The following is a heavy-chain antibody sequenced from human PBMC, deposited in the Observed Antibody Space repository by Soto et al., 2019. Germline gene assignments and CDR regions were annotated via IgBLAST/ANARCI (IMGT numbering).Heavy chain of an antibody. CDR1: GFTFSSYW. J-gene: IGHJ3*02. D-gene: IGHD3-10*01. CDR2: IYTDGSST. V-gene: IGHV3-74*01. Sequence: GGSLRLSCAASGFTFSSYWMHWVRQVKGKGLVWVSTIYTDGSSTSYADSVKGRFIISRDNAKNTLFLQMHSLRAEDTAVYYCARPADFSLGDDAFDIWGQGTMVTVS. CDR3: ARPADFSLGDDAFDI.